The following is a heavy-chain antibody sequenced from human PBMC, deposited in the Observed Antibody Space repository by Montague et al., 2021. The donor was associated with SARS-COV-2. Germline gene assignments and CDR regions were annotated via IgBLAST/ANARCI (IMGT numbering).Heavy chain of an antibody. CDR3: ARARTSLIVVVNEFDY. J-gene: IGHJ4*02. Sequence: ILSLTCTVSGGSISSGSYYWSWIRPPPGNGLEWIGYRYHSGSSYYNPSLKSRVSISLDPSTNQVSLGLSAVTAADMAVYYCARARTSLIVVVNEFDYWGQGTLVTVSS. CDR2: RYHSGSS. D-gene: IGHD2-21*01. V-gene: IGHV4-31*03. CDR1: GGSISSGSYY.